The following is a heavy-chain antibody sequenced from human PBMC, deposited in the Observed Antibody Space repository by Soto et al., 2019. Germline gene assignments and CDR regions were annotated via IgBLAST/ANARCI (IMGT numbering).Heavy chain of an antibody. CDR3: ATSPTYYYDSSGYQNWFDP. CDR2: FDPEDGET. J-gene: IGHJ5*02. V-gene: IGHV1-24*01. Sequence: XSVKVSFNVSGYTLTELSMHLVRQAPGKGLEWMGGFDPEDGETIYAQKFQGRVTMTEDTSTDTAYMELSSLRSEDTAVYYCATSPTYYYDSSGYQNWFDPWGQGTLVTVSS. CDR1: GYTLTELS. D-gene: IGHD3-22*01.